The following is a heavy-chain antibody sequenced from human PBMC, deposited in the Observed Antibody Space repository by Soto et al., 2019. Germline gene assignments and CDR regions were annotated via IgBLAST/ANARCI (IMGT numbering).Heavy chain of an antibody. CDR3: AEKYCSGGRCYGVDY. Sequence: GGSLRLSCAASGFTFSSYALSWVRQAPGKGLEWVSGISSNGGSTYYADSVKGRFTISRDNSEKTLFLQMNSLRAEDTAVYYCAEKYCSGGRCYGVDYWGQGT. CDR2: ISSNGGST. V-gene: IGHV3-23*01. CDR1: GFTFSSYA. D-gene: IGHD2-15*01. J-gene: IGHJ4*02.